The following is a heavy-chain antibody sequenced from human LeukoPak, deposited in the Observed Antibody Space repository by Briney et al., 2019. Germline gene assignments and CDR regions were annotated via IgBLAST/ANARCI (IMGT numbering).Heavy chain of an antibody. Sequence: GGSLRLSCAASGFTFSSYAMSWVRQAPGQGLEWVSAISGSGGSTYYAESVKGRFTISRDKSKNTLYLQLNSLRAEDTAVYYCAKDYRPYYYDSSGYYYAEYFQHWGQGTLVTVSS. CDR1: GFTFSSYA. J-gene: IGHJ1*01. CDR3: AKDYRPYYYDSSGYYYAEYFQH. CDR2: ISGSGGST. D-gene: IGHD3-22*01. V-gene: IGHV3-23*01.